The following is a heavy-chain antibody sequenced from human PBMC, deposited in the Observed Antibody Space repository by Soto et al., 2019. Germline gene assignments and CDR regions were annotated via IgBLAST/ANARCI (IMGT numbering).Heavy chain of an antibody. Sequence: QVQLVESGGGVVQPGRSLRLSCAASGFTFSSYAMHWVRQAPGKGLEWVAVISYDGSNKYYADSVKGRFTISRDNSKNTLYLQMNSLRAEDTAVYYCARDRIRAPVAVIATPGGYWGQGTLVTVSS. V-gene: IGHV3-30-3*01. D-gene: IGHD2-15*01. J-gene: IGHJ4*02. CDR2: ISYDGSNK. CDR3: ARDRIRAPVAVIATPGGY. CDR1: GFTFSSYA.